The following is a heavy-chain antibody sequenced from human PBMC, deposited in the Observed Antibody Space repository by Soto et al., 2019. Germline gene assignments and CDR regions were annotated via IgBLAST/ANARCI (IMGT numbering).Heavy chain of an antibody. V-gene: IGHV3-74*03. CDR3: TPDLDARDGYNF. Sequence: PGGSLRLSCAASGFSFSRYWVHWVRQAPGKGLMWVSRINSGGTIKTYADSVKGRFTISRDDAKNTLYLQMNSLRPEDTAVYYCTPDLDARDGYNFWGQGTLVTVSS. CDR1: GFSFSRYW. D-gene: IGHD5-12*01. J-gene: IGHJ4*02. CDR2: INSGGTIK.